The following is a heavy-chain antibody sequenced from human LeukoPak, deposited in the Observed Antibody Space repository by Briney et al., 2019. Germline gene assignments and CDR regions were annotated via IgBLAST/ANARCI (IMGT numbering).Heavy chain of an antibody. Sequence: SETLSLTCTVSGGSISSGDYYWTWIRQPPGKGLEWIGSLFYTGNTYYNPSLKSRVTISIDTSKNQFSLKLTSVTAADTAVCYCARENIVSTRDFDYWGQGTLVTVSS. CDR2: LFYTGNT. CDR3: ARENIVSTRDFDY. D-gene: IGHD5/OR15-5a*01. V-gene: IGHV4-39*07. J-gene: IGHJ4*02. CDR1: GGSISSGDYY.